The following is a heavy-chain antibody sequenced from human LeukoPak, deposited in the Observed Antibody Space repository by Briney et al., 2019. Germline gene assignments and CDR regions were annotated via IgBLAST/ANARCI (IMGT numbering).Heavy chain of an antibody. CDR3: ARAGCSSTSCYLFDY. CDR2: IKQDGSEK. D-gene: IGHD2-2*01. V-gene: IGHV3-7*03. CDR1: GFTFSSYW. Sequence: GGSLRLSCAASGFTFSSYWMSWVRQAPGKGLEWVANIKQDGSEKYYVDSVKGRFTISRDNAKNSLYLQMNSLRAEDTALYYCARAGCSSTSCYLFDYWDQGTLVTVSS. J-gene: IGHJ4*02.